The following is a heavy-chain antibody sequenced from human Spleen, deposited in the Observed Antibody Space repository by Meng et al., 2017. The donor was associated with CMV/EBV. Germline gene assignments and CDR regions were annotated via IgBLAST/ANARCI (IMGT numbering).Heavy chain of an antibody. V-gene: IGHV1-8*02. J-gene: IGHJ4*02. CDR1: GYTFTSYY. CDR2: MNPNSGNT. Sequence: ASVKVSCKASGYTFTSYYMHWVRQAPGQGLEWMGWMNPNSGNTGYAQKFQGRVTMTRNTSISTAYMELSSLRSEDTAVYYCARGDYEVHYWGQGTLVTVSS. D-gene: IGHD4-17*01. CDR3: ARGDYEVHY.